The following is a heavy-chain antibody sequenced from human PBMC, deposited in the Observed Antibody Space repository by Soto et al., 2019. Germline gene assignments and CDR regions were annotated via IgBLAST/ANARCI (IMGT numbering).Heavy chain of an antibody. J-gene: IGHJ6*02. CDR3: ARQLHDSWTSYGFDV. CDR1: GYTFSTYG. Sequence: ASVKVSCKTSGYTFSTYGISWVRQAPGQGLEWMGGISAMYGTTNYAEKFQGRVALTTDASTTTAYMELRSLRSDDTAIYFCARQLHDSWTSYGFDVWGQGTPVTVSS. D-gene: IGHD3-9*01. CDR2: ISAMYGTT. V-gene: IGHV1-18*01.